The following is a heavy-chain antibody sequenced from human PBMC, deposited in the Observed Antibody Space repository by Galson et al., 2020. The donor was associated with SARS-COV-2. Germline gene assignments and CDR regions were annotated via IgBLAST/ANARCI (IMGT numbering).Heavy chain of an antibody. V-gene: IGHV3-66*01. CDR2: IYGGGST. CDR3: ARGRKLELTDGLDG. J-gene: IGHJ6*02. CDR1: GFTFSSNY. Sequence: GGSLSLSCVVSGFTFSSNYMTWVRQAPGKGLEWVSVIYGGGSTYYADSVKGRFTISRDTSKSTLYLQMNNLNAADTAVYYCARGRKLELTDGLDGWGQGTTVTV. D-gene: IGHD1-26*01.